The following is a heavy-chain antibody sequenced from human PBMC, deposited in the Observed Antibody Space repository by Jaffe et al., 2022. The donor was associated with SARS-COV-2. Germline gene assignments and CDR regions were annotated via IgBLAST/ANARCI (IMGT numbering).Heavy chain of an antibody. CDR2: IYYSGSA. CDR1: GGSISSDGDY. CDR3: ARYRYHSGSHSYLDS. Sequence: VQLQESGPGLVKPSQTLSLTCTVSGGSISSDGDYWSWIRQHSGKGPEWIGYIYYSGSAYYNPSLQSRVIISVDTSKNQFSLRVNSVTAADTAVYYCARYRYHSGSHSYLDSWGQGTLVTVSS. V-gene: IGHV4-31*03. J-gene: IGHJ4*02. D-gene: IGHD3-10*01.